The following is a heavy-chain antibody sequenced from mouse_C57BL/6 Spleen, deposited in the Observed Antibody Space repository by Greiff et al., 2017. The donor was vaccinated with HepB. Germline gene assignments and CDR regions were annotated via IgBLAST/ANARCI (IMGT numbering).Heavy chain of an antibody. CDR2: IYPGGGNT. J-gene: IGHJ2*01. V-gene: IGHV1-76*01. CDR1: GYTFTDYY. Sequence: VQRVESGAELVRPGASVKLSCKASGYTFTDYYINWVKQRPGQGLEWIARIYPGGGNTYYNEKFKGKATLTAEKSSSTAYMQLSSLTSEDSAVYCGARRIYCGSSLFDYWGQGTTLTVSS. D-gene: IGHD1-1*01. CDR3: ARRIYCGSSLFDY.